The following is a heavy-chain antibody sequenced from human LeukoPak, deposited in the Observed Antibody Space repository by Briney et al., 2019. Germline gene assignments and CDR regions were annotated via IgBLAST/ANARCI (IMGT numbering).Heavy chain of an antibody. CDR1: GGSISSYY. CDR3: ARDLHYYDSSGHRYYYYYGMDV. V-gene: IGHV4-59*01. D-gene: IGHD3-22*01. Sequence: PSETLSLTCTVSGGSISSYYWSWIRQPPGKGLEWIGYIYYSGSTNYNPSLKSRVTISVDTSKNQFSLKLSSVTAADTAVYYCARDLHYYDSSGHRYYYYYGMDVWGQGITVTVSS. CDR2: IYYSGST. J-gene: IGHJ6*02.